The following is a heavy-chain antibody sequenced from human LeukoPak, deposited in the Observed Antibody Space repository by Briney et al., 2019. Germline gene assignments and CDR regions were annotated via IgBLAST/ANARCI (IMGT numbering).Heavy chain of an antibody. J-gene: IGHJ5*02. D-gene: IGHD1-7*01. CDR1: GGSISSYY. CDR3: ARGEGITETNAWFDP. CDR2: IYYSGST. Sequence: PSETLSLTCTVSGGSISSYYWSWIRQPPGKGLEWIGYIYYSGSTNYNPSLKSRVTISVDTSKNQFSLKLSSVTAADTAVYYCARGEGITETNAWFDPWGQGTLVTVSS. V-gene: IGHV4-59*01.